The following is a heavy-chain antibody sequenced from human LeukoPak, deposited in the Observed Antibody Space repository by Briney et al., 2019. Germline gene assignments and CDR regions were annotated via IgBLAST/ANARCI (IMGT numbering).Heavy chain of an antibody. J-gene: IGHJ5*02. CDR2: IHPADSTT. Sequence: KFGESLKISCKGFGYSLATYWIGWVRPMPGKGLGWMGIIHPADSTTLYSSSFQGQVSISADKSTGTVYLQWSSLKASDSAIYYCACRDYGSTWSDPWGQGTLVTVSS. D-gene: IGHD4/OR15-4a*01. V-gene: IGHV5-51*01. CDR3: ACRDYGSTWSDP. CDR1: GYSLATYW.